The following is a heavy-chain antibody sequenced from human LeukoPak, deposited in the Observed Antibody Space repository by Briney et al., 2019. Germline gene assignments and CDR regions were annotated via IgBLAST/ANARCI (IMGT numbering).Heavy chain of an antibody. CDR1: GYTFTGYY. J-gene: IGHJ3*02. V-gene: IGHV1-2*02. CDR3: ARDSMEQLATLDALDI. D-gene: IGHD1/OR15-1a*01. CDR2: INPNSGGT. Sequence: GASVKVSCKASGYTFTGYYMHWVRQAPGQGLEWMGWINPNSGGTNYAQKFQGRVTMTRDTSISTAYMELSRLRSDDTAVYYCARDSMEQLATLDALDIWGQGTMVTVSS.